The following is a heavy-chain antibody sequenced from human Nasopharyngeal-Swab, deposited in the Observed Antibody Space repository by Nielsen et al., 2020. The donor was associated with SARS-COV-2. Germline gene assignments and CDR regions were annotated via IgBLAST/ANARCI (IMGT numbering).Heavy chain of an antibody. D-gene: IGHD3-10*01. V-gene: IGHV3-66*01. CDR3: ATHSPNNNCRDATCRYYYYYMGV. Sequence: GESLKISCAASGLTVNSNYMSWVRQASGKGLEWVSVIFTGVSTYYADSVRGRFTISRDSSKNTVYLQMNSLRAEDTALYYCATHSPNNNCRDATCRYYYYYMGVWGKGTTVTVSS. CDR1: GLTVNSNY. J-gene: IGHJ6*03. CDR2: IFTGVST.